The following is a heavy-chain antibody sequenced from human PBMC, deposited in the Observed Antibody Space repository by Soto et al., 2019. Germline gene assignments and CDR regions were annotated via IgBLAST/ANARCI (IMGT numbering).Heavy chain of an antibody. D-gene: IGHD5-12*01. V-gene: IGHV4-39*01. J-gene: IGHJ4*02. CDR2: IYYSGST. CDR3: ASPRDGYNY. CDR1: GGSISSSGYY. Sequence: SQPLSVTYTVSGGSISSSGYYCGWIRQPPGKGLEWIGSIYYSGSTYYNPSLKSRVTISVDTSKNQFSLKLSSVTAADTAVYYCASPRDGYNYWGQGTLVTVSS.